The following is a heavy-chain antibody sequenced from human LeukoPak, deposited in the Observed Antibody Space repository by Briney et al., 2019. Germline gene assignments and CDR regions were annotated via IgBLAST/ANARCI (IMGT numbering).Heavy chain of an antibody. CDR3: ARGWYNWNELHYYYGMDV. V-gene: IGHV4-59*01. D-gene: IGHD1-1*01. J-gene: IGHJ6*04. CDR2: INYSGST. Sequence: PSETLSLTCTVSGGSISSYYWSWIRQPPGKGLEWIGDINYSGSTNYNPSLKSRVTISVDTSKNQFSLKLSSVTAADTAVYYCARGWYNWNELHYYYGMDVWGKGTTVTVSS. CDR1: GGSISSYY.